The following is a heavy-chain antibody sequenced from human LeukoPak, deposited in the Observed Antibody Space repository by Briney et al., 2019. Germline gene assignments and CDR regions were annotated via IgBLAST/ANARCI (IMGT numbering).Heavy chain of an antibody. CDR1: GCTFSKYW. V-gene: IGHV3-74*01. J-gene: IGHJ4*02. CDR2: INTDGTVT. Sequence: GGSLRLSCAASGCTFSKYWMLWVRQAPGKGLESVSRINTDGTVTTYADSVKGRFTVSRDNADNTMFLQMNSVRDEDTAVYYCATKQWLAPPPDSWGQGTPVTVSS. D-gene: IGHD6-19*01. CDR3: ATKQWLAPPPDS.